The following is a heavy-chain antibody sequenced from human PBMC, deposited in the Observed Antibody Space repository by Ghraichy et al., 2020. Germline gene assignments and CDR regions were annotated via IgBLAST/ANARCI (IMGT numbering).Heavy chain of an antibody. D-gene: IGHD3-22*01. CDR1: GGSISSYY. CDR2: IYYSEST. Sequence: SETLSLTCTVSGGSISSYYCSWIWQPPVPGLDWNGYIYYSESTNSNPSLKRRVTISVDTSKNQFSLKLSSVTAADTAVYYCARVSLQDDSSGYWIPKEYKLFDPWGQVKLGSVSS. CDR3: ARVSLQDDSSGYWIPKEYKLFDP. V-gene: IGHV4-59*01. J-gene: IGHJ5*02.